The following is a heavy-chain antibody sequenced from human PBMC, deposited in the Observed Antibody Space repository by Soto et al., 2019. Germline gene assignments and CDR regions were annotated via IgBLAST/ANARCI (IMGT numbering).Heavy chain of an antibody. CDR3: ARDAYYYGSGSSSYYYYYYMDV. Sequence: GGSLRLSCAASGFTFSSYSMNWVRQAPEKGLEWVSYISSSSSTIYYADSVKGRFTISRDNAKNSLYLQMNSLRAEDTAVYYCARDAYYYGSGSSSYYYYYYMDVWGKGTTVTVSS. CDR1: GFTFSSYS. V-gene: IGHV3-48*01. CDR2: ISSSSSTI. J-gene: IGHJ6*03. D-gene: IGHD3-10*01.